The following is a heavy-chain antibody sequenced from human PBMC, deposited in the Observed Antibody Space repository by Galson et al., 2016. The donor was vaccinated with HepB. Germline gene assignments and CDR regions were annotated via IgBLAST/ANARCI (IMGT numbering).Heavy chain of an antibody. V-gene: IGHV5-51*01. CDR1: GYSFNSYW. Sequence: QSGAEVKKPGESLKISCKGSGYSFNSYWIGWVRQMPGKGLEWMGIISPGDSDTRYSPSFQGQVTISVDKAINTAYMQWSSLKASDSGIYYCARRPPVTGRSGHYFDSWGQGTLVTVSS. CDR2: ISPGDSDT. J-gene: IGHJ4*02. CDR3: ARRPPVTGRSGHYFDS. D-gene: IGHD4-11*01.